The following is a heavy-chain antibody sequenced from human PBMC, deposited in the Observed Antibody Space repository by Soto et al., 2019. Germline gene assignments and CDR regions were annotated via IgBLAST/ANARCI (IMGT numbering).Heavy chain of an antibody. CDR2: ISRSSTGI. V-gene: IGHV3-48*02. CDR3: ARAVTRGLDV. J-gene: IGHJ6*02. D-gene: IGHD3-10*01. CDR1: GFTFSLYS. Sequence: EVQLVESGGGLVQPGGSLRLSCAAPGFTFSLYSMSWVRQAPGKGLEWVSYISRSSTGIHYADSVKGRFTIYRDDATNTMHLQMNSLRDRDTAVYYCARAVTRGLDVWGQGTTVSISS.